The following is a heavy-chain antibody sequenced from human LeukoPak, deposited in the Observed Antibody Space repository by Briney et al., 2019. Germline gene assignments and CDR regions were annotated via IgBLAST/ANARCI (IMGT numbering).Heavy chain of an antibody. CDR1: GGSFSGYY. CDR2: INHSGST. J-gene: IGHJ6*02. V-gene: IGHV4-34*01. D-gene: IGHD3-10*01. Sequence: ASETLSLTCAVYGGSFSGYYWSWIRQPPGKGLEWIGEINHSGSTNYNPSLKSRVTISVDTSKNQFSLKLSSVTAADTAVYYCARVRLLWFGEPSRAVYYYYGMDVWGQGTTVTVSS. CDR3: ARVRLLWFGEPSRAVYYYYGMDV.